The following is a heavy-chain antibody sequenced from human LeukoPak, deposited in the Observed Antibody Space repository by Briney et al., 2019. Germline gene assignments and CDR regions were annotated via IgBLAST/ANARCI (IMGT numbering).Heavy chain of an antibody. CDR3: ATDRSSSWYSLDY. Sequence: PGGSLRLSCAASGFTFSTYGLHWVRQAPGKGLEWVAFIRYDGSNKYYADSVKGRFTISRDNSKNTLYLQMNSLRADDTAVYYCATDRSSSWYSLDYWGQGTLVTVSS. J-gene: IGHJ4*02. CDR1: GFTFSTYG. V-gene: IGHV3-30*02. D-gene: IGHD6-13*01. CDR2: IRYDGSNK.